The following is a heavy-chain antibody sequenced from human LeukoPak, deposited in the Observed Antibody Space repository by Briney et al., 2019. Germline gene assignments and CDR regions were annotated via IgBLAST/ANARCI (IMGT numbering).Heavy chain of an antibody. CDR2: IIPMFREA. Sequence: SVKVSCKASGGTSINYAINWVRQAPGQGLQWMGGIIPMFREAHFAQRFQGRVTITTDEFTNTTYMELSSLRSEDTAVYYCTRDLDDPRGYNVFAYWGQGSLVTVSS. V-gene: IGHV1-69*05. CDR3: TRDLDDPRGYNVFAY. D-gene: IGHD6-25*01. CDR1: GGTSINYA. J-gene: IGHJ4*02.